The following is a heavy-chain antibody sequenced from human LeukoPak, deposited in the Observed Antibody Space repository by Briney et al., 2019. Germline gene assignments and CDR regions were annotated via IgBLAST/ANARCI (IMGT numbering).Heavy chain of an antibody. CDR2: IKQDGSEK. V-gene: IGHV3-7*03. CDR1: GFTFSSYW. J-gene: IGHJ5*02. D-gene: IGHD6-13*01. Sequence: GGSLRLSCAASGFTFSSYWMSWVRQAPGKGLEWVANIKQDGSEKYYVGSVKGRFTISRDNAKNSLYLQMNSLRAEDTAVYYCARARLPSIAAAGSWWFDPWGQGTLVTVSS. CDR3: ARARLPSIAAAGSWWFDP.